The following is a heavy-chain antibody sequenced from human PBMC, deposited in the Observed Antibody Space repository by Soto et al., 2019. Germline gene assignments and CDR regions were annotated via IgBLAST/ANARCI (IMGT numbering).Heavy chain of an antibody. Sequence: PGGSLRLSCAASGFTFSSYAMSWVRQAPGKGLEWVSAISGSGGSTYYADSVKGRFTISRDNSKNTLYLQMNSLRAEDTAVYYCARDDRYCSGGSCNYYDYWGQGTLVTVSS. CDR1: GFTFSSYA. J-gene: IGHJ4*02. D-gene: IGHD2-15*01. V-gene: IGHV3-23*01. CDR2: ISGSGGST. CDR3: ARDDRYCSGGSCNYYDY.